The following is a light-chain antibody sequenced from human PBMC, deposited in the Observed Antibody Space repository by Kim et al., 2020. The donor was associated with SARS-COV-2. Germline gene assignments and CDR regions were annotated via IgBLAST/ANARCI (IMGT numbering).Light chain of an antibody. J-gene: IGKJ2*02. Sequence: LSPGETTNLSCRASQSVANNYLAWYQQKPGQAPRLLIFDASTRATGISERFSGSGYGTEFSLTISRLEPEDFAVYYCQQYGTSPCTFSQGTKLEI. V-gene: IGKV3-20*01. CDR2: DAS. CDR3: QQYGTSPCT. CDR1: QSVANNY.